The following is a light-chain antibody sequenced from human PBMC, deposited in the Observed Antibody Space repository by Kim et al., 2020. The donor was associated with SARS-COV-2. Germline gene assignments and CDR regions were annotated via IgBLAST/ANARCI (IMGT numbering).Light chain of an antibody. J-gene: IGLJ3*02. CDR1: SGSIASNY. Sequence: FMLTQPHSVSESPGKTVTISCTRSSGSIASNYVQWYQQRPGSAPTTVIYEDNQRPSGVPDRFSGSIDNSSNSASLTISGLKTEDEADYYCQSYDSSNPWVFGGGTQLTVL. V-gene: IGLV6-57*04. CDR2: EDN. CDR3: QSYDSSNPWV.